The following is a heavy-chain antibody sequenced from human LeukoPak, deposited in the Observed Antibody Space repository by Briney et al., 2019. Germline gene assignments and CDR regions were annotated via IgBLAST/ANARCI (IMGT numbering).Heavy chain of an antibody. CDR3: ARGGGMLG. Sequence: GGSLRLSCAASGFTFSIDWMHRVRPAPGKGLVWVSRINTDGSGANYADSVKGRFTISRDNAKNTLYLQMNSLRAENTALYYCARGGGMLGWGQGTLVTVSS. CDR1: GFTFSIDW. CDR2: INTDGSGA. D-gene: IGHD3-10*02. V-gene: IGHV3-74*01. J-gene: IGHJ4*02.